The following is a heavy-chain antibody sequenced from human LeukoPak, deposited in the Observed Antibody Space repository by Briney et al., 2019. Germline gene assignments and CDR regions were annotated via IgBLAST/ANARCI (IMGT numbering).Heavy chain of an antibody. CDR2: TSYDGTNK. Sequence: PGGSLRLSCAASGFTFSSYSMNWVRQAPGKGLEWVAVTSYDGTNKYYADSVKGRFTISRDNSKNTLYLQMNSLRAEDTAVYYCAKDLYPIRSVFDFWGQGTMVTVSS. J-gene: IGHJ3*01. CDR1: GFTFSSYS. D-gene: IGHD6-25*01. CDR3: AKDLYPIRSVFDF. V-gene: IGHV3-30*18.